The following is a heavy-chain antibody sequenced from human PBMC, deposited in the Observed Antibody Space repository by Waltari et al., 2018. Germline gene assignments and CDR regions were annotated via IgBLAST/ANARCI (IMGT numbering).Heavy chain of an antibody. V-gene: IGHV3-21*01. CDR1: GFTFSSYS. J-gene: IGHJ6*02. CDR2: ISSSSSYI. Sequence: EVQLVESGGGLVKPGGSLRLSCAASGFTFSSYSMNWVRQAPGKGLEWVSSISSSSSYIYYADSVKGRFTISRDNAKNSLYLQMNSLRAGDTAVYYCARGPGSSSWYESSYYYYGMDVWGQGTTVTVSS. D-gene: IGHD6-13*01. CDR3: ARGPGSSSWYESSYYYYGMDV.